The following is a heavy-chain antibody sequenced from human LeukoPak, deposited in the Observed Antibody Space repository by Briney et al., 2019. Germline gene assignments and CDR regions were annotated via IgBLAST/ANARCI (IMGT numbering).Heavy chain of an antibody. CDR1: GGSISSYY. J-gene: IGHJ4*02. CDR2: VYASGST. D-gene: IGHD6-19*01. Sequence: SETLSLTCTVCGGSISSYYWSWIRQPAGKGLEWIGRVYASGSTVYNPSLKSRVTISVDTSKNQFSMKLTSVTAADTAVYYCARHLYSSGWVSYFDYWGQGTLVIVSS. V-gene: IGHV4-4*07. CDR3: ARHLYSSGWVSYFDY.